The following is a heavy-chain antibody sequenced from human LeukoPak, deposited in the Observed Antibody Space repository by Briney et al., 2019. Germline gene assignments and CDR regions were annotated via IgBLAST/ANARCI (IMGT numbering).Heavy chain of an antibody. CDR2: IYYSGST. J-gene: IGHJ4*02. D-gene: IGHD6-13*01. Sequence: PSETLSLTCTVSGGSISSYYWSWIRQPPGKGLEWIGYIYYSGSTNYNPSLKSRVTISVDTSKNQFSLKLSSVTAADTAVYYCARHYIAAAGQYYFDYWGQGALVTVSS. CDR1: GGSISSYY. V-gene: IGHV4-59*08. CDR3: ARHYIAAAGQYYFDY.